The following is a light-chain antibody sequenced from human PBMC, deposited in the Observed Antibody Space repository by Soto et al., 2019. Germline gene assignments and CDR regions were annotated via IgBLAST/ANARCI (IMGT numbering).Light chain of an antibody. CDR2: YDS. CDR1: NIGSKS. J-gene: IGLJ2*01. V-gene: IGLV3-21*04. Sequence: SYELTQAPSVSVAPGKTARVTCEGNNIGSKSVHWYQQKSGQAPVLAIYYDSDRPSGIPERFSGFKSGNTATLTISRVEAGDEADYYCQVWDSSTDHPVFGGGTKLTVL. CDR3: QVWDSSTDHPV.